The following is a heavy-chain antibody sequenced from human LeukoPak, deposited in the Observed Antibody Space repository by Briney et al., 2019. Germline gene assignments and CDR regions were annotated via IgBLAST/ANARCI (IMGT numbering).Heavy chain of an antibody. D-gene: IGHD6-19*01. CDR1: GYTFTGYY. J-gene: IGHJ4*02. Sequence: VASVKVSCTASGYTFTGYYMHWVRQAPGQGLEWMGWINPNSGGTSYAQKFQGWVTMTRDTSISTAYMELSRLRSDDTAVYYCARGDSSGWYGDYWGQGTLVTVSS. CDR2: INPNSGGT. CDR3: ARGDSSGWYGDY. V-gene: IGHV1-2*04.